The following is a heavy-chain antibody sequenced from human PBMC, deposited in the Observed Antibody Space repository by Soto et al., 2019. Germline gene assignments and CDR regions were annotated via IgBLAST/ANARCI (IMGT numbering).Heavy chain of an antibody. V-gene: IGHV1-8*01. Sequence: SVKVSCKASGYTFTSYDINWVRQATGQGLEWMGWMNPNSGNTGSAQRFQGRLTMTRNTSINTAYMELTSLTSEDAAVYFCARVHTVTTYFDVWGRGTLVTVSS. CDR2: MNPNSGNT. D-gene: IGHD4-17*01. J-gene: IGHJ2*01. CDR1: GYTFTSYD. CDR3: ARVHTVTTYFDV.